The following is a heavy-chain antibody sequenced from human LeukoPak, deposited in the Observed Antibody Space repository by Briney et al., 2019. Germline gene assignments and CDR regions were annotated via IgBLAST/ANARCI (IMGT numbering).Heavy chain of an antibody. CDR2: ITGSGTST. D-gene: IGHD6-19*01. Sequence: PGGSLRLSCAASGFTFSASAMTWVRQAPGKGLEWVSGITGSGTSTYYVDSVKGRFTISRDNSKNTLYLQMNSLRAEDTAVYYCARVHSSGWIFDYWGQGTLVTVSS. CDR3: ARVHSSGWIFDY. V-gene: IGHV3-23*01. CDR1: GFTFSASA. J-gene: IGHJ4*02.